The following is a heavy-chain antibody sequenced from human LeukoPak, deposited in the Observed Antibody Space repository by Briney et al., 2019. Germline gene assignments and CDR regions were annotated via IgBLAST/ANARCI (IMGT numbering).Heavy chain of an antibody. CDR1: GLTLSSYA. J-gene: IGHJ4*02. CDR3: SRDRLGYPIYYFDS. CDR2: ISYDGSNK. Sequence: GGSLRLSCAVSGLTLSSYAMQGVRQARGKGLEWVAVISYDGSNKYYADSVKGQFTISRDNSKNTLYLQMNSLRAEDTAVYYCSRDRLGYPIYYFDSWGQGTLVTVSS. D-gene: IGHD3-22*01. V-gene: IGHV3-30*04.